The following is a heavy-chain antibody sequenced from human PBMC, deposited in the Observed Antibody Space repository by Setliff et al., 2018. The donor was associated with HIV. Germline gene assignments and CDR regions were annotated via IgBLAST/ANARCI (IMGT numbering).Heavy chain of an antibody. CDR1: GDSIRSGSFY. CDR3: ARDYGGATYFDY. V-gene: IGHV4-61*02. J-gene: IGHJ4*02. Sequence: SETLSLTCTVSGDSIRSGSFYWSWIRQPAGKGLEWIGRIYTSGSANYNPSLKSRVTISVDTSKNQFSLKLSSVTAADMAVYYCARDYGGATYFDYWGQGTLVTVSS. D-gene: IGHD1-26*01. CDR2: IYTSGSA.